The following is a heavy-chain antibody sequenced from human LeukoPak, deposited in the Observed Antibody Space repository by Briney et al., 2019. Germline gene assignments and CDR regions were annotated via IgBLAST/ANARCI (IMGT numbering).Heavy chain of an antibody. CDR1: GSTFSSYA. V-gene: IGHV3-64*01. D-gene: IGHD2/OR15-2a*01. CDR3: ARTFRDAFDI. J-gene: IGHJ3*02. CDR2: ISSNGGST. Sequence: GGSLRLSCAASGSTFSSYAMHWVRQAPGKGLEYVSAISSNGGSTYYANSVKGRFTISRDNSKNTLYLQMGSLRAEDMAVYYCARTFRDAFDIWGQGTMVTVSS.